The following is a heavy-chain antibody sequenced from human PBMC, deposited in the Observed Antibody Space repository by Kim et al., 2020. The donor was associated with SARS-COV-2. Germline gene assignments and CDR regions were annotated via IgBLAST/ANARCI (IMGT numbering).Heavy chain of an antibody. V-gene: IGHV4-30-4*01. CDR1: GGSISSGDYY. J-gene: IGHJ4*02. Sequence: SETLSLTCTVSGGSISSGDYYWSWIRQPPGKGLEWIGYIYYSGSTYYNPSLKSRVTISVDTSKNQFSLKLSSVTAADTAVYYCARVRFSITIFGVVTGVFDYWGQGTLVTVSS. D-gene: IGHD3-3*01. CDR3: ARVRFSITIFGVVTGVFDY. CDR2: IYYSGST.